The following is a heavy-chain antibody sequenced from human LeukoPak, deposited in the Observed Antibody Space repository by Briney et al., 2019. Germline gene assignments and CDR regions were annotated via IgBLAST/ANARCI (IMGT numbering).Heavy chain of an antibody. V-gene: IGHV4-4*07. J-gene: IGHJ4*02. Sequence: SETLSLTCTVSGGSISSYYWSWIRQPAGKGLEWIGRIYTSGSTDYNPSLKSRVTMSVDTSKNQFSLKLSSVTAADTAVYYCSASYYYGSGSYSDYWGQGTLVTVSS. D-gene: IGHD3-10*01. CDR3: SASYYYGSGSYSDY. CDR1: GGSISSYY. CDR2: IYTSGST.